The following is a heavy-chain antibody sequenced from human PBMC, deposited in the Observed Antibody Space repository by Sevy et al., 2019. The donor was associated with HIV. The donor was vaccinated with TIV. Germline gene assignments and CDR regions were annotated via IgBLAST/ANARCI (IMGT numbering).Heavy chain of an antibody. V-gene: IGHV4-39*01. CDR1: GGSISSSSYC. CDR3: ARHVTTVSEGDAFDI. J-gene: IGHJ3*02. D-gene: IGHD4-17*01. CDR2: IYYSGST. Sequence: SETLSLTCTVSGGSISSSSYCWGWIRQPPGKGLEWIGSIYYSGSTYYNPSLKSRVTISVDTSKNQFSLKLSSVTAADTAVYYCARHVTTVSEGDAFDIWGQGTMVTVSS.